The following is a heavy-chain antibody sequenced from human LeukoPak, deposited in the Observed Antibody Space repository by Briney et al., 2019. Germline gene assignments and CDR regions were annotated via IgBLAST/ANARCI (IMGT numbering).Heavy chain of an antibody. CDR1: GFTVSSNY. CDR3: ARADCSSTSCPERAFDT. J-gene: IGHJ3*02. D-gene: IGHD2-2*01. Sequence: GGSLRLSCAASGFTVSSNYMSWVRQAPGKGLEWVSVIYSGGGTYYADSVKGRFTISRDNSKNTLYLQMDSLRAEDTAVYYCARADCSSTSCPERAFDTWGQGTMVTVSS. V-gene: IGHV3-53*01. CDR2: IYSGGGT.